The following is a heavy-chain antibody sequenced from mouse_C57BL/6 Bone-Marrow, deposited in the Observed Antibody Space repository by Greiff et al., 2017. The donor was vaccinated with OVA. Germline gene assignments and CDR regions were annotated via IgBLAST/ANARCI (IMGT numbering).Heavy chain of an antibody. CDR3: VRHYGDYDGAWFAY. CDR1: GFSFNTYA. CDR2: IRSKSNNYVT. D-gene: IGHD2-4*01. V-gene: IGHV10-1*01. J-gene: IGHJ3*01. Sequence: DVKLVESGGGLVQPKGSLKLSCAASGFSFNTYAMNWVRQAPGKGLEWVARIRSKSNNYVTYYADSVKDRFTISRDDSESMLYLQMNNLKTEDTAMYYCVRHYGDYDGAWFAYWGQGTLVTVSA.